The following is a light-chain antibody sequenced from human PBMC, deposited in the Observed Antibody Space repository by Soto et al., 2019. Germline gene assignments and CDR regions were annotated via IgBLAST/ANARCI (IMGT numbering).Light chain of an antibody. CDR2: DAS. J-gene: IGKJ3*01. CDR1: QSVSNY. CDR3: QHRNNRPFS. Sequence: EIVLTQSPATLSLSPGERATLSCRASQSVSNYLAWYQQRPGQAPRLLIYDASNRATGIPARFSGSGSGTDFTLTISGLEPEDFEIYYCQHRNNRPFSLGHGTKVDI. V-gene: IGKV3-11*01.